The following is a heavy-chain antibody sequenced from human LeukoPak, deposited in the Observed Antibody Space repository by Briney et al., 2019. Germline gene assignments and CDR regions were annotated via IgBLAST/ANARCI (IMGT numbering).Heavy chain of an antibody. V-gene: IGHV4-31*03. J-gene: IGHJ4*02. CDR2: IYYSGST. Sequence: ASQTLSLTCTVSGGSISSGGYHWSWIRQHPGKGLEWIGYIYYSGSTYYNPSLKSRVTISVDTSKNQFSLKLSSVTAADTAVYYCASGAQTYSGSYYFDYWGQGTLVTVSS. CDR3: ASGAQTYSGSYYFDY. CDR1: GGSISSGGYH. D-gene: IGHD1-26*01.